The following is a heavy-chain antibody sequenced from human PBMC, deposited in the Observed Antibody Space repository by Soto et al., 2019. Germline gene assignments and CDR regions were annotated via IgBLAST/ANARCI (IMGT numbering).Heavy chain of an antibody. D-gene: IGHD3-3*01. CDR3: ARDQPPVPLVPYYDFWSGYWPWDYYGMDV. J-gene: IGHJ6*02. CDR1: GFTFSSYW. Sequence: HPGGSLRLSCAASGFTFSSYWMSWVRQAPGKGLEWVANIKQDGSEKYYVDSVKGRFTISRDNAKNSLYLQMNSLRAEDTAVYYCARDQPPVPLVPYYDFWSGYWPWDYYGMDVWGQGTTVTVSS. CDR2: IKQDGSEK. V-gene: IGHV3-7*03.